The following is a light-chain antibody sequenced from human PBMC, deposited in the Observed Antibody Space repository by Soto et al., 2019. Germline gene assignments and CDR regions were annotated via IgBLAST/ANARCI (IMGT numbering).Light chain of an antibody. CDR3: QQYNRCPPSLG. J-gene: IGKJ4*01. CDR1: QGIGSH. Sequence: EIVMTQSPAPLSASAGERATLSCRASQGIGSHLAWYQQKSGQAPRLLIYGASTRATGIPGRFSGSGSGTEFTLTISSLQSEDFAVYYCQQYNRCPPSLGFGGGTKVEIK. CDR2: GAS. V-gene: IGKV3-15*01.